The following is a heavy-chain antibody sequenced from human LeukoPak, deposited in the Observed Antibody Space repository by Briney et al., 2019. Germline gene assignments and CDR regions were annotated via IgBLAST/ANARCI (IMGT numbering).Heavy chain of an antibody. V-gene: IGHV3-7*01. CDR3: ARHPYGVFDY. J-gene: IGHJ4*02. Sequence: GGSLRLSCAVSGFSFDTYWMTWVRQAPGKGLEWVANIKQDGSEKYYVDSVKGRFTISRDNAKNSLYLQMNSLRAEDTAVYYCARHPYGVFDYWGQGTLDTVSS. D-gene: IGHD4-17*01. CDR1: GFSFDTYW. CDR2: IKQDGSEK.